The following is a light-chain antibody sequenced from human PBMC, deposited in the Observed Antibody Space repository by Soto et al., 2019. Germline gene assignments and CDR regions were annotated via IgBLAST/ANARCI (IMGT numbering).Light chain of an antibody. CDR3: QQYGGSPLVT. V-gene: IGKV3-20*01. CDR2: GAS. Sequence: EIVLTQSPGTLFLSPGEKPTLSCRAGQGFGGNYLAWYQQKPGQAPRLVISGASSRATGIPDRFSGSGSGTDFTLTISRLEPEDFAVYYCQQYGGSPLVTFGGGTKVEIK. J-gene: IGKJ4*01. CDR1: QGFGGNY.